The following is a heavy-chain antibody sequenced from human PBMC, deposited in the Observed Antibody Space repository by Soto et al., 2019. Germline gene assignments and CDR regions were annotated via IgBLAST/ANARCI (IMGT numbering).Heavy chain of an antibody. J-gene: IGHJ6*02. CDR2: IIPIFGTA. CDR3: ASHCGGDCYSRSPPYYYYGMDV. CDR1: GGTFSSYA. V-gene: IGHV1-69*12. Sequence: QVQLVQSGAEVKKPGSSVKVSCKASGGTFSSYAVSWVRQAPGQGLEWMGGIIPIFGTADYAQKFQGRVTIIADESKSTAYMELSSLRSEDTAIYYCASHCGGDCYSRSPPYYYYGMDVWGQGTTVTVSS. D-gene: IGHD2-21*02.